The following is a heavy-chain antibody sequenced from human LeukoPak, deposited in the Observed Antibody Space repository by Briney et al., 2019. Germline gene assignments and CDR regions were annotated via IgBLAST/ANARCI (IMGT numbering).Heavy chain of an antibody. Sequence: PSETLSLTCTVSGGSISSSSYYWGWIRQPPGKGLEWIGSIYYSGSTYYNPSLKSRVTISVDMSKNQFSLKLSSVTAADTAVYYCARLPRVGATVGWDVWGKGTTVTISS. V-gene: IGHV4-39*01. J-gene: IGHJ6*04. CDR1: GGSISSSSYY. CDR2: IYYSGST. CDR3: ARLPRVGATVGWDV. D-gene: IGHD1-26*01.